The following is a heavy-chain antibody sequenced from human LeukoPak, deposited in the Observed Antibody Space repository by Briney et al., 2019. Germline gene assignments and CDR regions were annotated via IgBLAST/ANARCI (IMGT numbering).Heavy chain of an antibody. CDR1: GYTFTSYD. CDR3: ARGMSLRALLRYLDWSTFDY. CDR2: MNPNSGNT. J-gene: IGHJ4*02. D-gene: IGHD3-9*01. Sequence: ASVKVSCKASGYTFTSYDINWVRQATGQGLEWMGWMNPNSGNTGYAQKFQGRVTMTRNTSISTAYMELSSLRSEDTAVYYCARGMSLRALLRYLDWSTFDYWGQGTLVTVSS. V-gene: IGHV1-8*01.